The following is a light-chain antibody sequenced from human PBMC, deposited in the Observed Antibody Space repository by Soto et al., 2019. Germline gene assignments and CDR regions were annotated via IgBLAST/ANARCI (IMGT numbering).Light chain of an antibody. V-gene: IGKV1-39*01. Sequence: DIRNTHPKSSLSAYVGDTVTITCHAGPPLIVYLKLYKQKPGEAPPLLISAASTLQSGVPSRFSGSGKRRHFTLSISDLRHQDFATYFCQQTYAAPRTFVGVTKLDIK. CDR3: QQTYAAPRT. CDR2: AAS. J-gene: IGKJ4*01. CDR1: PPLIVY.